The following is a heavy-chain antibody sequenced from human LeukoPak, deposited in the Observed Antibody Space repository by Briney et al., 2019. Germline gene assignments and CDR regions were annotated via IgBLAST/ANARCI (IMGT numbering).Heavy chain of an antibody. J-gene: IGHJ4*02. Sequence: ASVKVSCKTSGYTFVDYFIQWVRQVPGQALEWMGRINANSGVAEYEQKFQGRVTMTRDTSISTAYVELKWLTSDDSAIYYCARDVSSTPNWEFDYWGQGTLVTVSS. D-gene: IGHD7-27*01. CDR2: INANSGVA. CDR1: GYTFVDYF. CDR3: ARDVSSTPNWEFDY. V-gene: IGHV1-2*06.